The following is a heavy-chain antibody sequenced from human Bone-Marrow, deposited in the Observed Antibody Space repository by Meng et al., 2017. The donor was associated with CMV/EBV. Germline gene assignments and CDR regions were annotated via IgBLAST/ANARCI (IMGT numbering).Heavy chain of an antibody. CDR1: GFTFSSYE. J-gene: IGHJ5*02. V-gene: IGHV3-48*03. CDR3: ARDGKDIVVVPAAQEGWFDP. CDR2: ISSSGSTI. Sequence: GESLKISCAASGFTFSSYEMNWVRQAPGKGLEWVSYISSSGSTIYYADSVKGRFTISRDSAKNSLYLQMNSLRAEDTAVYYCARDGKDIVVVPAAQEGWFDPWGQGTLVTASS. D-gene: IGHD2-2*01.